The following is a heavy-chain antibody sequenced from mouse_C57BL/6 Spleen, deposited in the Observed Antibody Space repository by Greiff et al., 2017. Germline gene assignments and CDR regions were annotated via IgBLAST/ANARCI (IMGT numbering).Heavy chain of an antibody. J-gene: IGHJ2*01. CDR3: ARESLPKWDKGRYFDD. V-gene: IGHV5-9*01. Sequence: EVKLVESGGGLVKPGGSLKLSCAASGFTFSSYTMPWVRQTPEQRLEWVATISGGGGKTYYPDSVQGRFTISRDNAKNTLYLQMSSLMSEDTALYYYARESLPKWDKGRYFDDWSQGTTLTVSS. CDR1: GFTFSSYT. CDR2: ISGGGGKT. D-gene: IGHD4-1*01.